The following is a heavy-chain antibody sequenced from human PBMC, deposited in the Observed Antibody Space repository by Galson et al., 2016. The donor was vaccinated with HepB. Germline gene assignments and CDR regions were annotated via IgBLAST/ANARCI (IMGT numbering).Heavy chain of an antibody. V-gene: IGHV3-30*18. J-gene: IGHJ4*02. CDR1: GFTFSSYG. CDR3: AKDGRIYCSSASCHDHFHY. D-gene: IGHD2-2*01. CDR2: ISYDGSNK. Sequence: SLRLSCAASGFTFSSYGMHWVRQAPGEGLEWVAFISYDGSNKKYADSVKGRFTISRDNSKKTLYLQMNSLRAEDTAAYYCAKDGRIYCSSASCHDHFHYWGQGTLVTVSS.